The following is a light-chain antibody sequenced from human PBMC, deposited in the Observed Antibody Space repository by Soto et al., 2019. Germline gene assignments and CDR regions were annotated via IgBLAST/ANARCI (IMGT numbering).Light chain of an antibody. V-gene: IGLV2-8*01. CDR2: EVD. Sequence: QSALTQPPSASGSPGQSVTISCTGTSSDVGYYNYVSWYRQHPGKAPKLIIYEVDKRPSGVPDRFSGSKSGNTASLTVSGLQAEDEAEYYCTSYAVGINVVFGGGTQLTVL. CDR3: TSYAVGINVV. J-gene: IGLJ2*01. CDR1: SSDVGYYNY.